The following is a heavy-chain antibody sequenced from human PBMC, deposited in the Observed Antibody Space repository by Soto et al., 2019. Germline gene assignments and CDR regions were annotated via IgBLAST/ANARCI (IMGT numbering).Heavy chain of an antibody. V-gene: IGHV4-39*01. Sequence: SVTLSLTCTVSGGSISSSSYYWGWIRQPPGKGLEWIGSIYYSGSTYYNPSLKSRVTISVDTSKNQFSLKLSSVTAADTAVYYCASHSRDGYNYYDYWGQGTLVTVSS. J-gene: IGHJ4*02. CDR2: IYYSGST. D-gene: IGHD5-12*01. CDR1: GGSISSSSYY. CDR3: ASHSRDGYNYYDY.